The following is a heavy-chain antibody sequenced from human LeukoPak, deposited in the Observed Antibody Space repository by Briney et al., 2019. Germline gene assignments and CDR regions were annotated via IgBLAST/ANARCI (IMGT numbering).Heavy chain of an antibody. CDR1: GGSISSGGYY. CDR2: VYYSGST. J-gene: IGHJ4*02. V-gene: IGHV4-31*03. Sequence: SETLSLTCSVSGGSISSGGYYWSWIRQHPGKGLEWIGSVYYSGSTNYSPSLQGRVIISLDTSRNQFSLKLSSVTAADTAVYYCASGDNDPLFDYWGQGALVTVSS. CDR3: ASGDNDPLFDY. D-gene: IGHD1-1*01.